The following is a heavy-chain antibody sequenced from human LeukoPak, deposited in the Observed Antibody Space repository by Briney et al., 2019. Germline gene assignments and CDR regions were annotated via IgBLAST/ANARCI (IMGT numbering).Heavy chain of an antibody. CDR2: IKQDGSEK. J-gene: IGHJ4*02. CDR1: GFTFSSYW. D-gene: IGHD3-3*01. Sequence: GGSLRLSCAASGFTFSSYWMSWVRQAPGKGLEWVANIKQDGSEKYYVDSVKGRFTISRDNAKNSPYLQMNSLRAEDTAVYYCARYNTIFGVVSPLDYWGQGTLVTVSS. V-gene: IGHV3-7*01. CDR3: ARYNTIFGVVSPLDY.